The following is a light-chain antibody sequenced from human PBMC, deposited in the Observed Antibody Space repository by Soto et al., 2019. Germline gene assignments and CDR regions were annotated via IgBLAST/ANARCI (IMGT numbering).Light chain of an antibody. CDR2: NDN. Sequence: QSVLTQPPSASGTPGQRVTISCSGSRSNIGSNDVSWYQQLPGTAPKLLIYNDNQRPSWVPDRFSASKSGTSASLAISGLQSEDEADYYCAAWDDSLNARGVFGGGTKLTVL. CDR3: AAWDDSLNARGV. CDR1: RSNIGSND. V-gene: IGLV1-44*01. J-gene: IGLJ3*02.